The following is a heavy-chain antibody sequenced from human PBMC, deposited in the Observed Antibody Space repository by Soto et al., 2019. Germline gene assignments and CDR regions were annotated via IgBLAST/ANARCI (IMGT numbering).Heavy chain of an antibody. V-gene: IGHV1-69*12. J-gene: IGHJ5*02. CDR3: ARGGTLKPFDP. CDR1: GGTFSSYS. Sequence: QVQLVQSGPEVTKPGSSVKTSGGTFSSYSLNWVRQAPGQGLEWMGVITPMYDTKNYAQRFRGRVTFPAGESTSTVYMEWPRATSGATARYFCARGGTLKPFDPRGQGTLVTVSS. CDR2: ITPMYDTK. D-gene: IGHD3-16*01.